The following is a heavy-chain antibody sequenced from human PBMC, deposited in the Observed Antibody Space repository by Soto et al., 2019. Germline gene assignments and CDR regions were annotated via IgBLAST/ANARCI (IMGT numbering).Heavy chain of an antibody. CDR3: GRIGSYGRAC. CDR1: GFSLSNPRMG. D-gene: IGHD1-26*01. Sequence: QVTLKESGPVLVKPTETLTLTCTVSGFSLSNPRMGVSWIRQPPGKALEWLAHIFSNDEKSYSTSLKSRLTISKDTSKSQVVLTMTKMDPVDTATYYCGRIGSYGRACWGQGTLVTVSS. CDR2: IFSNDEK. J-gene: IGHJ4*02. V-gene: IGHV2-26*01.